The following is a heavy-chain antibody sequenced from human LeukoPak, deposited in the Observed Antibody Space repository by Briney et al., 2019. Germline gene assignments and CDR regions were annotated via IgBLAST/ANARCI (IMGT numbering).Heavy chain of an antibody. CDR2: ISSAGSNT. CDR1: GFTFSAYF. V-gene: IGHV3-11*01. J-gene: IGHJ4*02. CDR3: ARESAWTYGL. Sequence: GGSLRLSCAASGFTFSAYFMSWIRQPPGEGLEWVTFISSAGSNTYYADSVKGRFTISRDNARNTLYLQMNSLRAEDTAVYYCARESAWTYGLWGQGTLVTVSS. D-gene: IGHD2-8*01.